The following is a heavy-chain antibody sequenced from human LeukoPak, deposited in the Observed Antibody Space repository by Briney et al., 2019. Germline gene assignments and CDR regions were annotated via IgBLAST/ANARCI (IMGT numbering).Heavy chain of an antibody. Sequence: SETLSLTCTVSGGSISSGSYYWSWIRQPAGKGLEWLGRIYTGGITNYNPSLKSRVTISLDTSKNQFSLMLSSVTAADTAFYYCARVLWSGYFGDAFDIWGQGTMVTVSS. D-gene: IGHD3-3*01. V-gene: IGHV4-61*02. CDR1: GGSISSGSYY. CDR2: IYTGGIT. J-gene: IGHJ3*02. CDR3: ARVLWSGYFGDAFDI.